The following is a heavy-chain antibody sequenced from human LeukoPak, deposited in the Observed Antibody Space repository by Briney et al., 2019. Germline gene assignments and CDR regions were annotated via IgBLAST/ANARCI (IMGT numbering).Heavy chain of an antibody. CDR1: GFTLSNYW. V-gene: IGHV3-7*01. CDR2: INRDGGEK. Sequence: GGSLRLSCAASGFTLSNYWMGWVRQVPRKGLEWVASINRDGGEKHYVDSVEGRFTISRDNAKNSLYLQMNSLKAEDRAVYFCTRNEIWGQGTLVTVSS. CDR3: TRNEI. J-gene: IGHJ4*02.